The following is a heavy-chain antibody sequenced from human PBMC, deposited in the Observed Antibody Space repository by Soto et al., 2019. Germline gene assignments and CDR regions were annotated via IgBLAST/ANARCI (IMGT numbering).Heavy chain of an antibody. D-gene: IGHD3-16*01. CDR3: ASRPAGNTYHAVFDF. V-gene: IGHV3-7*03. Sequence: VRLVESGGTLVQPGGSLRISCAASGLTFSGHWMTWVRQTPGKWPEWVANISPDGSDKSYVDSVKGRFTISRDNDKNSLSLQLDSLRAEDTAVYHCASRPAGNTYHAVFDFWGQGTLGTVSS. J-gene: IGHJ4*02. CDR1: GLTFSGHW. CDR2: ISPDGSDK.